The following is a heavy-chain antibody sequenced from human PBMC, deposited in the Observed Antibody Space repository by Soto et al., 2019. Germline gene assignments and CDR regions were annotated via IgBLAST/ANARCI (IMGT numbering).Heavy chain of an antibody. V-gene: IGHV3-30*18. J-gene: IGHJ3*02. CDR2: ISYDGSNK. D-gene: IGHD5-18*01. Sequence: QVQLVESGGGVVQPGRSLRLSCAASGFTFSSYGMHWVRQAPGKGLEWVAVISYDGSNKYDADSVKGRFTISRDNSKNMLYLYMKGMRVEDTAGYYCVQERTAMGFDAFDIWGQGTMVTVSS. CDR1: GFTFSSYG. CDR3: VQERTAMGFDAFDI.